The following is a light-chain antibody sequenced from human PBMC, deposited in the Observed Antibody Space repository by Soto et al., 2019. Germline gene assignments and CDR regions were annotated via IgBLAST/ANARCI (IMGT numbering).Light chain of an antibody. CDR2: DAS. CDR1: QSVSNNY. CDR3: QQRLNWPPG. V-gene: IGKV3-11*01. J-gene: IGKJ1*01. Sequence: EIVMTQSPATPSASPGERATLSCRASQSVSNNYLAWYQQKPGQAPRLLIYDASNRATGVPARFSGSRSGTDFTLTISDLEPADFGLYYCQQRLNWPPGFGQGTKVDIK.